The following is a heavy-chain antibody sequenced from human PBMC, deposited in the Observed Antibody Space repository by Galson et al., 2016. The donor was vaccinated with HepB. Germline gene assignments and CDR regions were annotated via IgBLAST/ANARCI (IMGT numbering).Heavy chain of an antibody. CDR3: AKRVTAFSGNFDY. J-gene: IGHJ4*02. CDR1: GFTFSNYA. V-gene: IGHV3-23*01. CDR2: INSDAYYT. Sequence: SLRLSCAASGFTFSNYAMAWVRQAPGKRLEWVSAINSDAYYTYYADSVKGRFTVSRDDSRDTLYLQMNSLRAEDTAVYYCAKRVTAFSGNFDYWGQGTLVTVSS. D-gene: IGHD2-21*02.